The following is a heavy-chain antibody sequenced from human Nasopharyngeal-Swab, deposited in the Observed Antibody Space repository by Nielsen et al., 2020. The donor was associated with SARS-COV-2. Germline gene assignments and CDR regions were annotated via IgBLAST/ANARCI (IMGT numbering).Heavy chain of an antibody. CDR1: GGTFRSYA. J-gene: IGHJ6*03. CDR2: IIPIFGTA. Sequence: SVKVSCKASGGTFRSYAISWVRQAPGQGLEWMGGIIPIFGTANYAQKFQGRVTITADESTSTAYMELSSLRSEDTAVYYCARIIGYYYYYMDVWGKGTTVTVSS. V-gene: IGHV1-69*13. CDR3: ARIIGYYYYYMDV. D-gene: IGHD3-10*01.